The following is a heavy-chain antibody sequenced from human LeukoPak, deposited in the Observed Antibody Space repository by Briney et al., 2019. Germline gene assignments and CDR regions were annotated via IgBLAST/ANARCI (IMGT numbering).Heavy chain of an antibody. CDR3: ARLVSGPDGDC. CDR2: INPNRGGT. J-gene: IGHJ4*02. Sequence: ASVKVSCKASGYTFTDYYMHWVRQAPGQGLEWMGWINPNRGGTNYAQKFQGRVTMTRDTSISTVYMELSRLRSDDTAVYYCARLVSGPDGDCWGQGTLVTVSS. D-gene: IGHD6-19*01. CDR1: GYTFTDYY. V-gene: IGHV1-2*02.